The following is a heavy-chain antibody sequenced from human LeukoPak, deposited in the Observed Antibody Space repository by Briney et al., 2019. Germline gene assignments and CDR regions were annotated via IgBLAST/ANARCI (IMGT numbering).Heavy chain of an antibody. CDR3: ARDGTFGI. CDR2: INPNSGDT. CDR1: GYTFTGYY. Sequence: ASVRASCKASGYTFTGYYIHWLRQAPGQGLEWMGWINPNSGDTNSAQKLQGRVTMTRDTSINTAYMDLNRLTSDDTAVYYCARDGTFGIWGEGTMVTVSS. J-gene: IGHJ3*02. V-gene: IGHV1-2*02.